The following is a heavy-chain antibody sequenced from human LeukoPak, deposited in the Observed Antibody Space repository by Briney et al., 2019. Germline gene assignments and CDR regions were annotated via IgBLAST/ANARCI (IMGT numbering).Heavy chain of an antibody. J-gene: IGHJ4*02. CDR1: GFTFSGYS. Sequence: GGSLRLSCAASGFTFSGYSMNWVRQAPGKGLEWVSYISKSSSTIYYADSVKGRFTISRDNSKNTVFLQMNDLRAEDTAVYYCAKTFVGYSGSYYFDQWGQGILVAVSS. CDR2: ISKSSSTI. D-gene: IGHD1-26*01. V-gene: IGHV3-48*01. CDR3: AKTFVGYSGSYYFDQ.